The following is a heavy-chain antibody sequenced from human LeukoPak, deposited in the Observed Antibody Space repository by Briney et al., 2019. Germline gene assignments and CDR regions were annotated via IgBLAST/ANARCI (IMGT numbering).Heavy chain of an antibody. CDR1: GFTFSSST. D-gene: IGHD3-22*01. J-gene: IGHJ4*02. CDR2: ISSSSSYI. CDR3: AKDLNRVTLTGMAPGRGIDY. Sequence: PGGSLRLSCAASGFTFSSSTMNWVRQAPGKGLEWVSSISSSSSYIYYVDSVKGRFTISRDNSKNTLYLQMNSLRAGDTAIYYCAKDLNRVTLTGMAPGRGIDYWGQGVLVTVSS. V-gene: IGHV3-21*04.